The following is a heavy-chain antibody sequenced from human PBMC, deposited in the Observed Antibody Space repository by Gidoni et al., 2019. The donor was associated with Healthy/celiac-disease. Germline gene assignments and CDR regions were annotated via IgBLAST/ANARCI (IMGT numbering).Heavy chain of an antibody. D-gene: IGHD2-2*02. V-gene: IGHV4-4*02. CDR2: IYHSGST. CDR1: GGSISSSNW. CDR3: ARENTPDYYYGMDV. Sequence: QVQLQESGPGLVKPSGTLSLTCAVSGGSISSSNWGSWVRQPPGKGLEWIGEIYHSGSTNYNPSLKSRVTISEDKSKNQFSLKLSYVTAADMAVYYCARENTPDYYYGMDVWGQGTTVTVSS. J-gene: IGHJ6*02.